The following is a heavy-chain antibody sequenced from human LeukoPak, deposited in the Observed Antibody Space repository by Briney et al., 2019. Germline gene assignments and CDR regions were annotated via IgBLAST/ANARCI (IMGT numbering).Heavy chain of an antibody. CDR3: ARWAGYCSITNCYTAFDF. D-gene: IGHD2-2*02. CDR2: ITPIFGTA. J-gene: IGHJ4*02. Sequence: SVKVSCKASGGTFSNYAIKGVRQAPGQGLEWMGGITPIFGTANYAQRFQGRVTITADESTSTAYMELSSLRSEDTTVYCCARWAGYCSITNCYTAFDFWGQGTLVTVSS. CDR1: GGTFSNYA. V-gene: IGHV1-69*01.